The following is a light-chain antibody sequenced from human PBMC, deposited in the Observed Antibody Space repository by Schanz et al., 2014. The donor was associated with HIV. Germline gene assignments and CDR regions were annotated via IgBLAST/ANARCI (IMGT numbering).Light chain of an antibody. CDR1: QSINSY. CDR3: QQYNDWPPIT. V-gene: IGKV3-11*01. J-gene: IGKJ5*01. Sequence: EIVLTQSPATLSLSPGERVTLSCRASQSINSYLAWYQQKPGQAPRLLIYDASNKATGIPARFSGSGSGTEFTLTISSLQSEDFAVYYCQQYNDWPPITFGQGTRLEIK. CDR2: DAS.